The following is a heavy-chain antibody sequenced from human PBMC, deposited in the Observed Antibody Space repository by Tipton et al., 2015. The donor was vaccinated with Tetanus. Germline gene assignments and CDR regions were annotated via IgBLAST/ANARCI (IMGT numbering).Heavy chain of an antibody. CDR3: ARDFRERSGTYYSYYYTMDV. CDR2: VYSSGST. Sequence: LRLSCTVSGGSLNTFYWNWIRQPAGKGLEWIGRVYSSGSTNYNPPLKSRVTMSIDASKNQFSLGLTSATAADTAVYYCARDFRERSGTYYSYYYTMDVWGQGTTVTVSS. D-gene: IGHD1-26*01. V-gene: IGHV4-4*07. J-gene: IGHJ6*02. CDR1: GGSLNTFY.